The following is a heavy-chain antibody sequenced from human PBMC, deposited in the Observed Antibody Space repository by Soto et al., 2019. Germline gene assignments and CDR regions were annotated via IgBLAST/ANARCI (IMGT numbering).Heavy chain of an antibody. D-gene: IGHD1-7*01. CDR2: ISYDGSNK. V-gene: IGHV3-30*18. J-gene: IGHJ4*02. CDR1: GFTFSSYG. CDR3: AKDVEWTLITGTPTDY. Sequence: QVQLVESGGGVVQPGRSLRLSCAASGFTFSSYGMHWVRQAPGKGLEWVAVISYDGSNKYYADSVKGRFTISRDNSKNTLYLQLNSLRAEDKAVYYCAKDVEWTLITGTPTDYWGKGTLFTVTS.